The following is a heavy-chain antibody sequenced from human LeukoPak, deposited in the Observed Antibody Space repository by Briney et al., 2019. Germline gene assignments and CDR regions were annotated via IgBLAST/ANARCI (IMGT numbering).Heavy chain of an antibody. J-gene: IGHJ4*02. CDR1: GFTFSNSA. V-gene: IGHV3-21*01. Sequence: PGGSLRLSCAASGFTFSNSAMSWVRQAPGKGLEWVSSISSSSSYIYYADSVKGRFTISRDNAKNSLYLQMNSLRAEDTAVYYCARARYCSSTSCYFCYWGQGTLVTVSS. CDR2: ISSSSSYI. D-gene: IGHD2-2*01. CDR3: ARARYCSSTSCYFCY.